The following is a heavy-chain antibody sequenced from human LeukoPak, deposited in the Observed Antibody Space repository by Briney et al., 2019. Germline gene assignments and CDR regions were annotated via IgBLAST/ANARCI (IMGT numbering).Heavy chain of an antibody. J-gene: IGHJ4*02. V-gene: IGHV3-23*01. D-gene: IGHD3/OR15-3a*01. Sequence: GGSLRLSCAASGFAVSSNYMNWVRQAPGKGLECVSSISGSDGSTNHADSVKGRFTISRDNSKNTLYLQMNSLRAEDTAVYYCAKVWTAYSDDYFDYWGQGTLVTVSS. CDR1: GFAVSSNY. CDR2: ISGSDGST. CDR3: AKVWTAYSDDYFDY.